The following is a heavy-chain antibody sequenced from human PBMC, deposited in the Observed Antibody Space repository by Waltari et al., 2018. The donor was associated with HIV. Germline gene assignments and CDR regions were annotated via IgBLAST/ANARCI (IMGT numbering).Heavy chain of an antibody. V-gene: IGHV4-34*01. Sequence: QVQLQQWGAGLLKPSETLSLTCAVYGGSFSGYYWSWIRQPPGKGLEWIGEINHSGSTNYNPSLKSRVTISVDTSKNQFSLKLSSVTAADTAVYYCARVVVVAATYYYYYGMDVWGQGTTVTVSS. D-gene: IGHD2-15*01. CDR3: ARVVVVAATYYYYYGMDV. J-gene: IGHJ6*02. CDR1: GGSFSGYY. CDR2: INHSGST.